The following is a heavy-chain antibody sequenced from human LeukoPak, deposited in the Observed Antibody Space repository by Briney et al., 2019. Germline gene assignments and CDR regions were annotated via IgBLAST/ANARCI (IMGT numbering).Heavy chain of an antibody. Sequence: PSETLSLTCAVYGGSFSGYYWSWIRQPAGKGLEWIGRIYTSGSTNYNPSLKSRVTMSVDTSKNQFSLNLNSVTAADTAVYYCEGGPTTVTRAFDYWGQGTLVTVSS. CDR3: EGGPTTVTRAFDY. D-gene: IGHD4-17*01. CDR1: GGSFSGYY. V-gene: IGHV4-59*10. CDR2: IYTSGST. J-gene: IGHJ4*02.